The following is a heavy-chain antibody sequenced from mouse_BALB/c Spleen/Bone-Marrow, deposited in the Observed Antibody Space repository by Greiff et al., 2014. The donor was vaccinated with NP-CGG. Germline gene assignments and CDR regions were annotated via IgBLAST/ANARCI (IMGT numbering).Heavy chain of an antibody. CDR3: ARDEDYAMDY. CDR1: GFTFSSFG. J-gene: IGHJ4*01. CDR2: ISSGNSTI. V-gene: IGHV5-17*02. Sequence: EVQVVESGGGLVQPGGSRKLSCAASGFTFSSFGMHWVRQAPEKGLEWVAYISSGNSTIYYADTVKGRFTISRDNSKNTLFLQMTSLRSEDTAMYYCARDEDYAMDYWGQGTSVTVSS.